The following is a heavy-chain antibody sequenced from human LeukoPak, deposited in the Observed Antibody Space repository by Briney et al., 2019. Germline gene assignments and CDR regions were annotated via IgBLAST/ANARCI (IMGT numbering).Heavy chain of an antibody. D-gene: IGHD2-2*01. CDR2: IIPIFGTA. V-gene: IGHV1-69*13. CDR1: GGTFSSYA. Sequence: ASVKVSCKASGGTFSSYAISWVRQAPGQGLEWMGGIIPIFGTANYAQKFQGRVTITADESTSTAYVELSSLRSEDTAVYYCARGRIVVVPAAMSWFDPWGQGTLVTVSS. CDR3: ARGRIVVVPAAMSWFDP. J-gene: IGHJ5*02.